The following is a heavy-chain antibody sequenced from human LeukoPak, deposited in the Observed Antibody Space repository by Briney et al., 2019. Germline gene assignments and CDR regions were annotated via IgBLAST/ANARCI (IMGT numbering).Heavy chain of an antibody. CDR2: IWYDGSNK. D-gene: IGHD5-24*01. Sequence: PGGSLRLSCLSSGFTFSSYGMHWCRQAPGKGLEWVAFIWYDGSNKYYADSVKGRFTISRDNSENTLYLQMSSLRAEDTALYYSARDSSYGDNTFPTADYWGQGILVTVSS. V-gene: IGHV3-33*01. CDR3: ARDSSYGDNTFPTADY. J-gene: IGHJ4*02. CDR1: GFTFSSYG.